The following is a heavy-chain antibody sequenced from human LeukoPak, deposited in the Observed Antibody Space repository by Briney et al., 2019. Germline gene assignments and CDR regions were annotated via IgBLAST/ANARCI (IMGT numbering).Heavy chain of an antibody. CDR2: TSNDGN. J-gene: IGHJ4*02. CDR3: ARDVGGGGSYPDY. Sequence: GGSLRLSCAASGFTFSSYTMHWVRQAPGKGLEWVAVTSNDGNYYADSERGRFTISRDNSKNTLYLQMTSLRAEDTAVYYCARDVGGGGSYPDYWGQGTLVTVSS. D-gene: IGHD1-26*01. CDR1: GFTFSSYT. V-gene: IGHV3-30*04.